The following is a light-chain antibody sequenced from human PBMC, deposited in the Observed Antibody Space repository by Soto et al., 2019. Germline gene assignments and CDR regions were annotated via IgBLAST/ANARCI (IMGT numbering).Light chain of an antibody. CDR1: QSISGT. CDR3: QQYNNWSIT. J-gene: IGKJ5*01. CDR2: GAS. Sequence: EVLTTQSPATLSVSPGGRATLSCRASQSISGTLAWYQQKPGQAPRLLIYGASTRDSGFPARFSGSGSGTDFTLTISSLQSEDFAVYYCQQYNNWSITFGQGTRLEI. V-gene: IGKV3-15*01.